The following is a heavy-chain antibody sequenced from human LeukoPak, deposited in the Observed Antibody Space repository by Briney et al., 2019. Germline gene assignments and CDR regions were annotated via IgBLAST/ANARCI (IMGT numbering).Heavy chain of an antibody. D-gene: IGHD6-19*01. Sequence: ASVKVSCKASGYTFTGYYMHWVRQAPGQGLEWMGWINPNSGGTNFAQKFQGRVTMTRDTSISTAYMELSRLRSDDTAVYYCAREKRVAGSRGGFDPWGQGTLVSVSS. CDR1: GYTFTGYY. CDR3: AREKRVAGSRGGFDP. V-gene: IGHV1-2*02. CDR2: INPNSGGT. J-gene: IGHJ5*02.